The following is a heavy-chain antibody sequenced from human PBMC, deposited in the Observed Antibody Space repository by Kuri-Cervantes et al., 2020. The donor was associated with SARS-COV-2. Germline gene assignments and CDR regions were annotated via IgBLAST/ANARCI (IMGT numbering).Heavy chain of an antibody. CDR1: GFTFSSYA. J-gene: IGHJ4*02. V-gene: IGHV3-30*04. CDR2: ISYDGSNK. Sequence: GESLKISCTASGFTFSSYAIHWVRQAPGKGLEWVAVISYDGSNKYYADSVKGRFTISRDNAKNSLYLQMNSLRAEDTAVYYCARVVAAAIVWGQGTLVTVSS. D-gene: IGHD6-13*01. CDR3: ARVVAAAIV.